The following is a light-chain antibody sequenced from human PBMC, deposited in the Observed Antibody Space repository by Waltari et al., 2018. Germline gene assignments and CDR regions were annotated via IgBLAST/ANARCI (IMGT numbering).Light chain of an antibody. CDR3: QLWDGITDHWV. CDR2: DDS. CDR1: SVGSES. Sequence: SHVLTQPPSVSVAPGQTAKTPCVGNSVGSESVHWYQRKSGRAPEVVVYDDSARPSGIPERMSGAKSGNTATLTIARVEAGDEADYYCQLWDGITDHWVFGGGTKVTVL. V-gene: IGLV3-21*02. J-gene: IGLJ3*02.